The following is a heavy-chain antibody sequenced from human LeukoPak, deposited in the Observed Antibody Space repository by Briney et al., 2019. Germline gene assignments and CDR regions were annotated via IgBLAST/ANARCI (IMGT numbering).Heavy chain of an antibody. Sequence: GGSLRLSCAASGFTVSSNYMSWVRQAPGKGLEWVSVIYSGGSTYYADSVKGRFTISRDNSKNTLYLQMNSLRAEDTAVYYCAGETVALYYYGMDVWGQGTTVTVSS. J-gene: IGHJ6*02. CDR2: IYSGGST. CDR1: GFTVSSNY. V-gene: IGHV3-66*01. CDR3: AGETVALYYYGMDV. D-gene: IGHD6-19*01.